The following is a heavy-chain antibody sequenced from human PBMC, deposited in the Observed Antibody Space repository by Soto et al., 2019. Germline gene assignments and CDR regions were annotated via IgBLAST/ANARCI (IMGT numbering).Heavy chain of an antibody. D-gene: IGHD6-19*01. V-gene: IGHV3-30*18. Sequence: QVQLVESGGGVVQPGRSLRLSCAASGFTFSSYGMHWVRQAPGKGLEWEAVISHDGSNKYFADSVKGRFTISRDNSQNTLYLQMNSLRAEDTALYYCAKHLLAVACYLHGMDVWGQGTTVTVSS. CDR3: AKHLLAVACYLHGMDV. CDR2: ISHDGSNK. J-gene: IGHJ6*02. CDR1: GFTFSSYG.